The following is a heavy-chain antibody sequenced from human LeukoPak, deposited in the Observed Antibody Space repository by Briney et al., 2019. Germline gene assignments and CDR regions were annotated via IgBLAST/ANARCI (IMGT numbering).Heavy chain of an antibody. J-gene: IGHJ4*02. D-gene: IGHD6-19*01. CDR2: ISSSGSTI. CDR3: ARAPYSSGWLSPLDY. Sequence: GGSLRLSCAASGFTFSSYEMNWVRQAPGKGLEWVSYISSSGSTIYYADSVKGRFTISRDNAKNSLYLQMNSLRAEDTAVYYCARAPYSSGWLSPLDYWGQGTLVTVSS. V-gene: IGHV3-48*03. CDR1: GFTFSSYE.